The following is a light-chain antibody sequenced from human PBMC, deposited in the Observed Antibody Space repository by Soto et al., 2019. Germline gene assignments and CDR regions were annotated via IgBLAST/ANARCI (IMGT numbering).Light chain of an antibody. CDR2: SNN. V-gene: IGLV1-44*01. Sequence: QSVLTQPPSASGTPGQRVTISCSGSSSNIGSNTVNWYQQLPGTAPTLLIYSNNQRPSGVPARFSGSKSGTSASLAISGLQSEDEADYYCAAWDDSLNALVFGGGTKLTVL. CDR3: AAWDDSLNALV. CDR1: SSNIGSNT. J-gene: IGLJ2*01.